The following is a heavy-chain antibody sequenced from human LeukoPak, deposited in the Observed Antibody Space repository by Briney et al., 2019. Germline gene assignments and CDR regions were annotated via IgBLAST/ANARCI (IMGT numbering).Heavy chain of an antibody. CDR1: GYTFTGYY. V-gene: IGHV1-2*02. D-gene: IGHD3-9*01. Sequence: ASVKVSCKASGYTFTGYYMHWVRQATGQGLDWMGWINPNSGGTNYAQKFQGRVTMTRDTSISTAYMELSRLRSDDTAVYYRPRAAYDILTGLNWFDPWGQGTLVIVSS. J-gene: IGHJ5*02. CDR2: INPNSGGT. CDR3: PRAAYDILTGLNWFDP.